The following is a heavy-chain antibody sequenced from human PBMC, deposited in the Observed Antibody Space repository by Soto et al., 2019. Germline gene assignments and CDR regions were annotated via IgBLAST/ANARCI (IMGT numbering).Heavy chain of an antibody. CDR1: GGSISSGGYY. V-gene: IGHV4-31*03. J-gene: IGHJ4*02. Sequence: QVQLQESGPGLVKPSQTLSLTCTVSGGSISSGGYYWSWIRQHPGKGLEWIGYIYYSGSTYYNPSLKSRVTLSVDTSKNQFSLKLSSVTAADTAVYYCARGQSGYSSGWYVGVRGDLAYFDYWGQGTLVTVSS. CDR2: IYYSGST. D-gene: IGHD6-19*01. CDR3: ARGQSGYSSGWYVGVRGDLAYFDY.